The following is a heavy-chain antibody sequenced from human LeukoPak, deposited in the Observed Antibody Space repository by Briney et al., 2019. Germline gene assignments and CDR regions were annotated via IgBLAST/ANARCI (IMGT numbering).Heavy chain of an antibody. J-gene: IGHJ4*02. D-gene: IGHD3-3*01. V-gene: IGHV1-8*01. CDR2: MNPNSGNT. CDR1: GYTFTSYD. Sequence: ASVKVSCKASGYTFTSYDINWVRQATGQGLEWMGWMNPNSGNTGYAQKFQGRVTMTRNTSISTAYMELSSLRSEDTAVYYCAREDLEWLFYTLAFWGQGTLVTVSS. CDR3: AREDLEWLFYTLAF.